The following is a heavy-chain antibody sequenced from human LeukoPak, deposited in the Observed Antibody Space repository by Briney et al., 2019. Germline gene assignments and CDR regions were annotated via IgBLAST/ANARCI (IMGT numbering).Heavy chain of an antibody. CDR1: GGSISSSSYH. CDR3: ARGARTPSGYGSRTAGRANWFDP. Sequence: SETLSLTCTVSGGSISSSSYHWGWIRQAPGTGLEWIANMFYSGSTYYNPSLKSRVSISVDTSKNQFSLKLSSVTAADTAVYYCARGARTPSGYGSRTAGRANWFDPWGQGTLVTVSS. J-gene: IGHJ5*02. CDR2: MFYSGST. D-gene: IGHD5-12*01. V-gene: IGHV4-39*01.